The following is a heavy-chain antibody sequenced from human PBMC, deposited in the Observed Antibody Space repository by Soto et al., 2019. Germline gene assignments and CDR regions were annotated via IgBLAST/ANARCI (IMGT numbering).Heavy chain of an antibody. CDR1: GGSISSGGYS. CDR2: IYHSGST. D-gene: IGHD3-3*01. Sequence: QLQLQESGSGLVKPSQTLSLTCAVSGGSISSGGYSWSWIRQPPGKGLEWIGYIYHSGSTYYNPSLKHRVTISVDRSKNQSSLKLRSVTAADTAVYYCAAGAMFGVVRLDYWGQGTLVTVSS. J-gene: IGHJ4*02. CDR3: AAGAMFGVVRLDY. V-gene: IGHV4-30-2*01.